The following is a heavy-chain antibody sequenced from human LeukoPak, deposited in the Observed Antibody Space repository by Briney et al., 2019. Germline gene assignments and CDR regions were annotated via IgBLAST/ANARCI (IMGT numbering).Heavy chain of an antibody. V-gene: IGHV1-18*01. J-gene: IGHJ6*03. Sequence: ASVKVSCKASGYTFTSYGISWVRQAPGQGLEWMGWISAYNGNTNYAQKLQGRVTMTTDTSTSTAYMELRSLRSDDTAVYYCARGAAAGTSHYYYYMDVWGKGTTVTVSS. D-gene: IGHD6-13*01. CDR2: ISAYNGNT. CDR1: GYTFTSYG. CDR3: ARGAAAGTSHYYYYMDV.